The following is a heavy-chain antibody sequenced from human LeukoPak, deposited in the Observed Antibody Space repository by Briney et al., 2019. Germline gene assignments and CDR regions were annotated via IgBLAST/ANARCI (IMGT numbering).Heavy chain of an antibody. Sequence: SQTLSLTCAISGDSVSSNSAAWNWIRQSPSRGLEWLGRTYYRSKWYNDYAVSVKSRITINPDTSKNQFCLQLNSVTPEDTAVYYCAREESDTTVTFYYYYYGMDVWGQGTTVTVSS. CDR3: AREESDTTVTFYYYYYGMDV. J-gene: IGHJ6*02. D-gene: IGHD4-17*01. CDR1: GDSVSSNSAA. V-gene: IGHV6-1*01. CDR2: TYYRSKWYN.